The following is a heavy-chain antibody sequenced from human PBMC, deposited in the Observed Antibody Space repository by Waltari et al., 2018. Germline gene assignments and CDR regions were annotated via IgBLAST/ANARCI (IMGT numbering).Heavy chain of an antibody. V-gene: IGHV4-59*11. Sequence: QVQLQESGPGLVKPSETLSLTCTVSGGSISSHYWRWIRQPPGKGLEWIGYIYYSGSTNYNPSLKSRVTISVDTSKNQFSLKLSSVTAADTAVYYCARLLNYYDSSGYYPDDYWGQGTLVTVSS. CDR3: ARLLNYYDSSGYYPDDY. CDR2: IYYSGST. D-gene: IGHD3-22*01. J-gene: IGHJ4*02. CDR1: GGSISSHY.